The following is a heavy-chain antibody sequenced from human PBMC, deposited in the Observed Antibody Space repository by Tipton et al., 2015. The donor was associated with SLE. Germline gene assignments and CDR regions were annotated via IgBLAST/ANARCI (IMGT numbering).Heavy chain of an antibody. J-gene: IGHJ4*02. CDR1: GYTFTSYG. CDR3: ARGGYSSAFDY. CDR2: INPSGGST. D-gene: IGHD4-11*01. Sequence: QLVQSGAEVKKPGASVKVSCKASGYTFTSYGISWVRQAPGQGLEWMGIINPSGGSTSYAQKFQGRVTMTRDTSTSTVYMELSSLRSEDTAVYYCARGGYSSAFDYWGQGTLVTVSS. V-gene: IGHV1-46*01.